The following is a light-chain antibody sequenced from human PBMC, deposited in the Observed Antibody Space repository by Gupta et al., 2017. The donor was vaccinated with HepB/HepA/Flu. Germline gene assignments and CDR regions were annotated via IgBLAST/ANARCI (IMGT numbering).Light chain of an antibody. CDR3: ATWDDSLNAVV. CDR2: SNN. V-gene: IGLV1-44*01. J-gene: IGLJ2*01. CDR1: NSNIGTNT. Sequence: QSVLTQPPSASGTPGQRVTISCSGNNSNIGTNTVNWYQHLPGTAPKLLIYSNNQRPSGVPDRFSGSKSGTSASLDISGLQSEDEGDHYCATWDDSLNAVVFGGGTKLTVL.